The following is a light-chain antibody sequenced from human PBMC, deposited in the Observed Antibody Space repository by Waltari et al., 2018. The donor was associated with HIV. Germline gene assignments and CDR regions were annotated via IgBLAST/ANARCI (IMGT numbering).Light chain of an antibody. CDR3: QQYGSSPFT. CDR1: QSVSSGY. J-gene: IGKJ3*01. Sequence: EIVLTQSPGTLSLSPGERATLSCRASQSVSSGYLAWYQQKPGQAPRLLISGASRRATGIPDRFSCSGSGTDFTLTISSLEPEDFAVYYCQQYGSSPFTFGPGTKVHIK. V-gene: IGKV3-20*01. CDR2: GAS.